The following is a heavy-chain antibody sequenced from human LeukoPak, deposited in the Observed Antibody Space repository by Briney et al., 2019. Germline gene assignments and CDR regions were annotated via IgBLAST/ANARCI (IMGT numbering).Heavy chain of an antibody. V-gene: IGHV1-8*01. D-gene: IGHD2-2*02. CDR2: MNPNSGNT. CDR3: ATPPRHCSSTSCYTYWFDP. J-gene: IGHJ5*02. Sequence: ASVKVSCKASGYTFTSYDINWVRQATGQGPEWMGWMNPNSGNTGYAQKFQGRVTVTRNTSISTAYMELSSLRSEDTAVYYCATPPRHCSSTSCYTYWFDPWGQGTLVTVSS. CDR1: GYTFTSYD.